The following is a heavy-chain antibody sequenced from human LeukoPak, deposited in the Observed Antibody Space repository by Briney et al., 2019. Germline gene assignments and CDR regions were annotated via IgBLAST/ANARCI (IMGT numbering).Heavy chain of an antibody. CDR3: ISDHTGHDDY. V-gene: IGHV3-30*03. J-gene: IGHJ4*02. CDR1: GYTFSDYG. D-gene: IGHD1-1*01. CDR2: ISYSGVVK. Sequence: GTSLRLSCTASGYTFSDYGMHWVRQAPGKGLEWLSVISYSGVVKFYADSVKGRFTISRDNSKNTLYLQMNNLADEDTAVYYCISDHTGHDDYWGQGTLVTVSS.